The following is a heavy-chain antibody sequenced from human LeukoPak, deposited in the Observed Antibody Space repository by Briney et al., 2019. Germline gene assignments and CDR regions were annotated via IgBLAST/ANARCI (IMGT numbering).Heavy chain of an antibody. J-gene: IGHJ5*02. CDR2: ISSSSSYI. D-gene: IGHD6-13*01. CDR3: ARDPWPLKQQLPGDNWFDP. Sequence: GGSLRLSCAASGFTFSSYSMNWVRQAPGKGLEWVSSISSSSSYIYYADSVKGRFTISRDNAKNSLYLQMNSLRAEDTAVYYCARDPWPLKQQLPGDNWFDPWGQGTLVTVSS. V-gene: IGHV3-21*01. CDR1: GFTFSSYS.